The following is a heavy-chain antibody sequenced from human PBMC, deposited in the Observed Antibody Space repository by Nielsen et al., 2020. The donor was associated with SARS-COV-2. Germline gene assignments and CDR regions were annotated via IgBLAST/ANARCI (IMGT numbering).Heavy chain of an antibody. D-gene: IGHD5-12*01. CDR1: GFSFSSYR. CDR2: ISRSSSYI. J-gene: IGHJ5*02. Sequence: GESLKISCAASGFSFSSYRLNWVRQAPGKGLEWVSFISRSSSYIYYADSVKGRFTISRDNAKNSLYLQMNSLRAEDTAVYYCARGQGDGYSGYDPNNWFDPWGQGTLVTVSS. V-gene: IGHV3-21*01. CDR3: ARGQGDGYSGYDPNNWFDP.